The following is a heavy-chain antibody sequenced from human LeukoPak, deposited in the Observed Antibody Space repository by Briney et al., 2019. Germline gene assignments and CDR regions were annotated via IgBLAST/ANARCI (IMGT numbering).Heavy chain of an antibody. CDR2: INHRGST. V-gene: IGHV4-34*01. Sequence: SETLSLTCAVYGGSFSGYYWSWIRQPPGKGLEWIGEINHRGSTNYNPSLKSRVTISVDTSKNQFSLKLSSVTAADTAAYYCAREIAAARSAFDIWGQGTMVTVSS. CDR1: GGSFSGYY. CDR3: AREIAAARSAFDI. D-gene: IGHD6-13*01. J-gene: IGHJ3*02.